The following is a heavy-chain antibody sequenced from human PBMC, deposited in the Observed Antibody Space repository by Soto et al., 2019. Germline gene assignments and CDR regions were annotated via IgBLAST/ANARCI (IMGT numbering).Heavy chain of an antibody. D-gene: IGHD3-9*01. CDR2: MYYSGST. Sequence: TSETLSLTCSVSGGSATSGSYYWSWIRQPPGKGLEWIGYMYYSGSTNYTPSLKSRVTMSIDTSKNQFSLKLSSVTAADTAMYYCARGYDILRSWGQGILVTVSS. J-gene: IGHJ5*02. CDR1: GGSATSGSYY. V-gene: IGHV4-61*01. CDR3: ARGYDILRS.